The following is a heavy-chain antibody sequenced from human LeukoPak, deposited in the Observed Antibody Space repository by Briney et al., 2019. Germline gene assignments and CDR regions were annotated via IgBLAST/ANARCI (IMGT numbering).Heavy chain of an antibody. CDR2: IRADNGNT. V-gene: IGHV1-18*01. CDR3: ARVPARNDFWSGYSGYFDY. Sequence: ASVKVSCKASGYTFSSYGFSWVRQAPGQGLEWMGWIRADNGNTNYAQKVQGRVTMTTDTSTSTAYMQLWGLTSDDTAVYYCARVPARNDFWSGYSGYFDYWGHGTLVTVSS. CDR1: GYTFSSYG. J-gene: IGHJ4*01. D-gene: IGHD3-3*01.